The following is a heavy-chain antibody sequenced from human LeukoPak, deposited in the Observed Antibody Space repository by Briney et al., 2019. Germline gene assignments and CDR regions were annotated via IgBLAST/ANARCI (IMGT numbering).Heavy chain of an antibody. D-gene: IGHD6-25*01. CDR3: ARLAAHDAFDI. V-gene: IGHV3-21*01. CDR2: ISSSSSYI. Sequence: PGGSLRLSCAASGFTFSSYSMNWVRHAPGKGLEWVSSISSSSSYIYYADSVKGRFTISRDNAKNSLCLQMNSLRAEDTAVYYCARLAAHDAFDIWGQGTMVTVSS. CDR1: GFTFSSYS. J-gene: IGHJ3*02.